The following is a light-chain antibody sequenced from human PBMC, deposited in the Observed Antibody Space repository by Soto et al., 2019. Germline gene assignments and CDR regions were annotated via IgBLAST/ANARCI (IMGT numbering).Light chain of an antibody. Sequence: EVVITQSPCTLSVSPGERVTLSCRASQSVRNNLAWYQQKPGQGPRLLIYDASTRATGIPARFSGGGFGTDFTLTINSLQPEDFATYYCQHLSPYPLLTFGGGTKVDIK. V-gene: IGKV3-15*01. CDR3: QHLSPYPLLT. CDR1: QSVRNN. CDR2: DAS. J-gene: IGKJ4*01.